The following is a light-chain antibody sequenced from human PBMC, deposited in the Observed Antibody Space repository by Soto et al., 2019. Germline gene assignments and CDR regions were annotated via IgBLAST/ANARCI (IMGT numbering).Light chain of an antibody. Sequence: DIQLTQSPSFRSASVVGKIRISFLASQGISSYLAWYQQRPGKAPELLIYGASTLRTGVASRFRGSGSGTEFTLTISSLQPEDFATYFCQQLNSFPPFFTFGPGTKVDIK. CDR1: QGISSY. CDR3: QQLNSFPPFFT. CDR2: GAS. J-gene: IGKJ3*01. V-gene: IGKV1-9*01.